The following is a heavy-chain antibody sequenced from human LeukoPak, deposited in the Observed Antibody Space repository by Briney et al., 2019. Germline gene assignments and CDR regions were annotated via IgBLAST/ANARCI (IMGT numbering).Heavy chain of an antibody. CDR3: ARDYNYAFDN. D-gene: IGHD1-1*01. CDR1: GFTFSDYS. J-gene: IGHJ4*02. V-gene: IGHV3-48*04. Sequence: GGSLRLSCAASGFTFSDYSMNWVRQAPGKGLEWISYIGISSGNTKYADSVKGRFTISGDNAKSSLYLQMNSLRIEDTAVYYCARDYNYAFDNWGQGTLVTVSS. CDR2: IGISSGNT.